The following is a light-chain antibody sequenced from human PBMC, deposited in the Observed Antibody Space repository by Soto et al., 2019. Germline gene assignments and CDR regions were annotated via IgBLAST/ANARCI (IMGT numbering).Light chain of an antibody. CDR2: DAS. J-gene: IGKJ1*01. Sequence: EIVLTQSPATLSLSPGERATLSCRASQSVSSYLAWYQQKPVQVPRLVIYDASNRATGIPGRFSGSGSGTDFTLTISSLEPEDFGVYYCQQRSSWPRTFGQGNKVEIK. V-gene: IGKV3-11*01. CDR1: QSVSSY. CDR3: QQRSSWPRT.